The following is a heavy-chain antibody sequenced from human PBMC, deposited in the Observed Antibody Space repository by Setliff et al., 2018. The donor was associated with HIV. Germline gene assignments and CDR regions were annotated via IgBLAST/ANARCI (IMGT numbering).Heavy chain of an antibody. CDR2: IYYSGST. Sequence: SETLSLTCTVSGGSISSYYWSWIRQPPGKGLEWIVYIYYSGSTNYNPSLKGRVTISVDTSKNHFSLKLSSVTAADTAVYYCASGEYSYGYRFDYWGQGTLVTVSS. J-gene: IGHJ4*02. CDR3: ASGEYSYGYRFDY. V-gene: IGHV4-59*01. CDR1: GGSISSYY. D-gene: IGHD5-18*01.